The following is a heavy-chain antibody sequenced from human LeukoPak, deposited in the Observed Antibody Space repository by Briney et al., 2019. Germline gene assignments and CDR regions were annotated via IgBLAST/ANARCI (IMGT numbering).Heavy chain of an antibody. V-gene: IGHV1-18*01. Sequence: ASVKVSCKASGYTFTSYGISWVRQAPGQGLEWMGWISAYNGNTNYAQKLQGRVTMSTDTSTSTAYMELRSLRSDDTAVYYCARRVVVVVAATPYYYYYMDVWGKGTTVTISS. D-gene: IGHD2-15*01. CDR2: ISAYNGNT. CDR1: GYTFTSYG. J-gene: IGHJ6*03. CDR3: ARRVVVVVAATPYYYYYMDV.